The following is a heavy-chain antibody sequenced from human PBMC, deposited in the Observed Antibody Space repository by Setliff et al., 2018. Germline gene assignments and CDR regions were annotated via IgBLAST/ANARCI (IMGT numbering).Heavy chain of an antibody. J-gene: IGHJ4*02. Sequence: SETLSLTCIVSSGSISTSNYFWGWVRQPPGRGLEWIGSMYSSGTTNYNPSLKSRVTMSVDTSKSLLSLKLSSVTTTDTAVYYCAGLFRDGWDYFDSWGQGTLVTVSS. CDR1: SGSISTSNYF. CDR2: MYSSGTT. V-gene: IGHV4-39*02. CDR3: AGLFRDGWDYFDS. D-gene: IGHD2-21*01.